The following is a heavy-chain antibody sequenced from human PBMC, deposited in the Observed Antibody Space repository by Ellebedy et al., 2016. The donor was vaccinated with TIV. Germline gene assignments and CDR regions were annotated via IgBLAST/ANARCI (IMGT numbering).Heavy chain of an antibody. Sequence: GESLKISCAASGFTFSSYGMHWVRQAPGKGLEWVAVISYDGSNKYYADSVKGRFTISRDNSKNTLYLQMNSLRAEDTAVYYCARADIVVVPAAPGTYWGQGTLVTVSS. CDR1: GFTFSSYG. D-gene: IGHD2-2*01. CDR2: ISYDGSNK. J-gene: IGHJ4*02. CDR3: ARADIVVVPAAPGTY. V-gene: IGHV3-30*03.